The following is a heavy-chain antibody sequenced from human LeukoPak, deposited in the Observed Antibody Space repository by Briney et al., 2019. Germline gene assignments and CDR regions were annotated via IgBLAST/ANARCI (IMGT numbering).Heavy chain of an antibody. D-gene: IGHD3-22*01. CDR2: INHSGST. V-gene: IGHV4-34*01. CDR3: ARGISSGYYLYYFDY. J-gene: IGHJ4*02. CDR1: GGSFSGYY. Sequence: KPSETLSLTCAVYGGSFSGYYWSWIRQPPGKGLEWIGEINHSGSTNYNPSLKSRVTISVDTSKNQFSLKLSSVTAADTAVYYCARGISSGYYLYYFDYWGQGILVTVSS.